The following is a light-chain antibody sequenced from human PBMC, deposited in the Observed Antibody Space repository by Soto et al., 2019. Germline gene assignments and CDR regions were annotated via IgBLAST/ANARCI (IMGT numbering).Light chain of an antibody. CDR3: SSFTSKSTLI. V-gene: IGLV2-14*03. Sequence: QSALTQPASVSGSPGQSITISCAGTMRDIGAYNLVSWYQQHPGKAPQLIIYEVRNRPSGISFRFSGSKSGNTASLTISGLQAEDEADYYCSSFTSKSTLIFDGGTKVTVL. CDR2: EVR. CDR1: MRDIGAYNL. J-gene: IGLJ2*01.